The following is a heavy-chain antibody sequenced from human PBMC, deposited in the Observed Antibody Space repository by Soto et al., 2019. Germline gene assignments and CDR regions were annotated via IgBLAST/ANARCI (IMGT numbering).Heavy chain of an antibody. CDR3: ARGGVSTRTFAY. CDR2: IYPSDSDT. D-gene: IGHD3-3*01. Sequence: GESLKISCKGSGYNFAGYWIAWVRQMPGKGLELMGIIYPSDSDTRYRPSFQGQVTISADKSISSAYLQWSSLRASDTAMYHGARGGVSTRTFAYWGQGTPGTVSS. V-gene: IGHV5-51*01. J-gene: IGHJ4*02. CDR1: GYNFAGYW.